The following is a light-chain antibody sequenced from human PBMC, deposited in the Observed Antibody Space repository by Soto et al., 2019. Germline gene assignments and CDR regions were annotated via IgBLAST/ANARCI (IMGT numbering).Light chain of an antibody. CDR1: QSISSY. Sequence: DLQMTQSPSSLSASVGDRVTITCRASQSISSYLNWYQQKPGKDPKLLIYAASSLQSGVPSRFSGRGSGTDFTLTISSLQPEDFATYYCQQSYSPPPVTFGQGTRLEIK. CDR2: AAS. J-gene: IGKJ5*01. CDR3: QQSYSPPPVT. V-gene: IGKV1-39*01.